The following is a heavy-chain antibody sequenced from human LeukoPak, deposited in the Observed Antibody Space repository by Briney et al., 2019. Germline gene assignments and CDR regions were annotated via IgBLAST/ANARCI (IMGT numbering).Heavy chain of an antibody. J-gene: IGHJ3*02. CDR3: ARDSRGYYYDSSGPDAFDI. CDR1: GGSISSSSYY. CDR2: IYYSGST. Sequence: SETLSLTCTVSGGSISSSSYYWGWIRQPPGKGLEWIGSIYYSGSTYYNPSLKSRVTISVDTSKNQFSLKLSSVTAADTAVYYCARDSRGYYYDSSGPDAFDIWGQGTMATVSS. D-gene: IGHD3-22*01. V-gene: IGHV4-39*02.